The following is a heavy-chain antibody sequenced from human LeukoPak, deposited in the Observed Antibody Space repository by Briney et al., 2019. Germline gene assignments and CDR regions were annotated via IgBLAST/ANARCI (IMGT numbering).Heavy chain of an antibody. CDR2: IYSGGST. CDR1: GFTVSSNY. Sequence: GGSLRLSCAASGFTVSSNYMSWVRQAPGKGLEWVSVIYSGGSTCYADSVKGRFTISRDNSKNTLYLQMNSLRAEDTAVYYCARVDTAMDTDYWGQGTLVTVSS. D-gene: IGHD5-18*01. V-gene: IGHV3-53*01. J-gene: IGHJ4*02. CDR3: ARVDTAMDTDY.